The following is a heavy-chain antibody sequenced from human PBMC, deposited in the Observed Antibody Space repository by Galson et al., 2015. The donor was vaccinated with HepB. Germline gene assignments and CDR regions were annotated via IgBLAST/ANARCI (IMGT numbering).Heavy chain of an antibody. J-gene: IGHJ2*01. Sequence: CAISGDSVSSHNAAWNWIRQSPSRGLEWLGRTYYRSRWYNDYAVSVKSRITISPDTSKNQFSLQLNSVTPEDTAVYYCARAKYGSGWYEYWYFDLWGRGTLVTVSS. CDR2: TYYRSRWYN. CDR1: GDSVSSHNAA. V-gene: IGHV6-1*01. D-gene: IGHD6-19*01. CDR3: ARAKYGSGWYEYWYFDL.